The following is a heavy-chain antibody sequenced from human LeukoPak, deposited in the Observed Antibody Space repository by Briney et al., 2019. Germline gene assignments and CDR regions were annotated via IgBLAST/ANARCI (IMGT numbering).Heavy chain of an antibody. V-gene: IGHV3-73*01. Sequence: GGSLRLSCAASGFTFSGSAVHWVRQSSGKGLEWVGHIDKKDNLYATAYAESVKGRFTISRDDSKDTAFLHMDSLKTEDTALYYCTSDRGTYTWFDAWGQGTLVTVSS. D-gene: IGHD2-2*02. J-gene: IGHJ5*02. CDR2: IDKKDNLYAT. CDR1: GFTFSGSA. CDR3: TSDRGTYTWFDA.